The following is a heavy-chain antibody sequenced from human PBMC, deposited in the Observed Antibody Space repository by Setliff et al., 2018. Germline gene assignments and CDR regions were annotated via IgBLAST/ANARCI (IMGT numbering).Heavy chain of an antibody. CDR3: ARGQARIPIAAAVLL. CDR1: GFTFSSYA. V-gene: IGHV3-30-3*01. CDR2: ISYDGSNT. D-gene: IGHD6-13*01. J-gene: IGHJ4*02. Sequence: GGSLRLSCAASGFTFSSYAMHWVRQAPGKGLEWVAVISYDGSNTYCADSVKGRFTISRDNAKNTLYLQMNSLRSEDTAVYYCARGQARIPIAAAVLLWGQGTLVTVSS.